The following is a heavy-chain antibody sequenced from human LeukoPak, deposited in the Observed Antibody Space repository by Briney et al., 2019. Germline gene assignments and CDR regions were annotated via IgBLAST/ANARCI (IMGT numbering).Heavy chain of an antibody. Sequence: TPSLSPTVSRGATSSDYWSWIGQPAGKELEWIGYIYTSGSTNYNPSLKSRATISVDTSKNQFSLKLSSVTAADTAVYYWAGRDYYYFYMDVWGKGTTVTVSS. J-gene: IGHJ6*03. CDR3: AGRDYYYFYMDV. CDR1: RGATSSDY. V-gene: IGHV4-4*09. CDR2: IYTSGST.